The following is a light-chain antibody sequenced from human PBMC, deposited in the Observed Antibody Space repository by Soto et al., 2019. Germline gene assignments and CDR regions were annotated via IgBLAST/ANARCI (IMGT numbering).Light chain of an antibody. CDR1: QNINNY. J-gene: IGKJ1*01. CDR2: AAS. V-gene: IGKV1-39*01. CDR3: LQDHNYFWT. Sequence: DIQMTQSPSSLSASIGDRVTITCRTSQNINNYLNWYQQKSGKAPELLIYAASSLQSGVPSRFSGSGSGTDFTLTINSLQPEDVATYYCLQDHNYFWTFGQGTKVEIK.